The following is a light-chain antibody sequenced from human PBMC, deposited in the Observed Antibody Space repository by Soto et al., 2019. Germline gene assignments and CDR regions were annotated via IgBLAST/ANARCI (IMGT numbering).Light chain of an antibody. V-gene: IGLV2-14*01. CDR1: SSEVGGYND. Sequence: QSVLTQPASVSGSPGQSITISCTGTSSEVGGYNDVSWYQQHPGRAPKLMIYDVSNQPSGISNRFSGSKSVSTASLTISGLQADDDADYYCSSYTRSGVYVFGAGTKLTVL. CDR3: SSYTRSGVYV. J-gene: IGLJ1*01. CDR2: DVS.